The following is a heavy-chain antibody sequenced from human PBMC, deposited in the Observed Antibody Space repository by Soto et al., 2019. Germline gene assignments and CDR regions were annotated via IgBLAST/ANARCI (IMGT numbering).Heavy chain of an antibody. D-gene: IGHD3-9*01. CDR1: GYSFTSYW. J-gene: IGHJ5*02. CDR2: IDPSDSYT. Sequence: LKISCKGSGYSFTSYWISWVRQMPGKGLEWMGRIDPSDSYTNYSPSFQGHVTISADKSISTAYLQWSSLKASDTAMYYCARQDTYYDILTGPNAFDPWGQGTLVTSPQ. V-gene: IGHV5-10-1*01. CDR3: ARQDTYYDILTGPNAFDP.